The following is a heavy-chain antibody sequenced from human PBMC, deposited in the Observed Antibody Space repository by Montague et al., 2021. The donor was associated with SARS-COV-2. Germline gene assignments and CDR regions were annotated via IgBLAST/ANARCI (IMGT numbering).Heavy chain of an antibody. Sequence: SEILSLTCTVSGVSVTDYYWSWIRQPPGKGLEWVGDVLYNKGTNFNPSLKSRVAISVATSKNQFSLRLTSVTAADTAFYYCVRHPHYDDLNGPPDFWDQGTLATVSS. D-gene: IGHD3-9*01. CDR1: GVSVTDYY. J-gene: IGHJ4*02. V-gene: IGHV4-59*08. CDR3: VRHPHYDDLNGPPDF. CDR2: VLYNKGT.